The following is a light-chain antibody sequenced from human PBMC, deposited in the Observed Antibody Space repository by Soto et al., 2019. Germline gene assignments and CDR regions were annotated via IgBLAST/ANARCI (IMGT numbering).Light chain of an antibody. CDR3: QSYDSDFVV. J-gene: IGLJ2*01. CDR1: SGSIANNY. CDR2: GNN. V-gene: IGLV6-57*04. Sequence: NFMLTQPHSVSESPGKRLSISCTRSSGSIANNYVQWYQQRPGSAPTTVIYGNNQRLSGVPDRFSGSTDGSSNSASLTISGLQTEDEADYYCQSYDSDFVVFGGGTKLTVL.